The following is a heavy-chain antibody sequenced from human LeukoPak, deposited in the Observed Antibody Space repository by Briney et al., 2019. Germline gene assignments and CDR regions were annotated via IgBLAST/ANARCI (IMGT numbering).Heavy chain of an antibody. V-gene: IGHV3-21*01. CDR1: GFTFSSYS. J-gene: IGHJ3*02. CDR3: ARDCYDSSGYRSHAFDI. D-gene: IGHD3-22*01. CDR2: ISSSSSYI. Sequence: SGGSLRLSCAASGFTFSSYSMNWVRQAPGKGLEWVSSISSSSSYIYYADSVKGRFTISRDNAKNSLYLQMNSLRAEDTAVYYCARDCYDSSGYRSHAFDIWGQGTMVTVSS.